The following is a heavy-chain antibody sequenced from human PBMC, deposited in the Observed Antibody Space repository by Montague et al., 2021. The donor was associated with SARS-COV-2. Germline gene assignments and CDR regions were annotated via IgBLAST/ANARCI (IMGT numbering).Heavy chain of an antibody. Sequence: SETLSLTCAVYGGSLSGYYWSWIRQPPGKGLEWIGEINHSGSTKYNPSLKSRVTISLDTSKNQFYLRLNSVTAADTAVYYCVSPSMILVLWGQGTLVTVSS. J-gene: IGHJ4*02. CDR1: GGSLSGYY. CDR2: INHSGST. D-gene: IGHD3-22*01. CDR3: VSPSMILVL. V-gene: IGHV4-34*01.